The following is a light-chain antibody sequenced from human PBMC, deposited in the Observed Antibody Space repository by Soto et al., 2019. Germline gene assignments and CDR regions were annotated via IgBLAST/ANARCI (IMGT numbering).Light chain of an antibody. CDR2: DVS. J-gene: IGLJ1*01. CDR1: SSDVGGYDY. V-gene: IGLV2-14*03. CDR3: SSYTSSSLYV. Sequence: QSALTQPASVSGSPGQSITISCTGTSSDVGGYDYVSWYQHHPGKAPKLMIYDVSNRPSGVSNRFSGSQSGNTASLTISGLQAEDEADYYCSSYTSSSLYVFGTGTKVTVL.